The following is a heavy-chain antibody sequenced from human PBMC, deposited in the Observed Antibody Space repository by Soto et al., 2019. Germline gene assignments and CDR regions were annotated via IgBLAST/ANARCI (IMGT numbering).Heavy chain of an antibody. D-gene: IGHD4-17*01. CDR2: ISSSSSYI. CDR3: ARTATVTTHPGAEYFQH. Sequence: EVQLVESGGGLVKPGGSLRLSCAASGFTFSSYSMNWVRQSPGKGLEWVSSISSSSSYIYYADSVQGRFTISRDNAKNSRYLQMNSLRAEDTAVYYCARTATVTTHPGAEYFQHWGQGTLVTV. J-gene: IGHJ1*01. CDR1: GFTFSSYS. V-gene: IGHV3-21*01.